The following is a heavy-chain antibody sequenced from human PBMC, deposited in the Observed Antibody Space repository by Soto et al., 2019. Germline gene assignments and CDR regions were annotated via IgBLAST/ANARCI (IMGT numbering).Heavy chain of an antibody. CDR1: GFTFSSYA. J-gene: IGHJ5*02. Sequence: QVQLVESGGGVVQPGRSLRLSCAASGFTFSSYAMHWVRQAPGKGLEWVAVISYDGSNKYYADSVKGRFTISRDNSKNTLYLQMNSLRAEDTAVYYCAKSWQANYAWFDPWGQGTLVTVSS. CDR2: ISYDGSNK. V-gene: IGHV3-30-3*02. D-gene: IGHD1-7*01. CDR3: AKSWQANYAWFDP.